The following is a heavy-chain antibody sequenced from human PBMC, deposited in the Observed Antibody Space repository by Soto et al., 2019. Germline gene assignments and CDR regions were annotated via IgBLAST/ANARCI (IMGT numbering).Heavy chain of an antibody. Sequence: LRLSCAASGFTFEDYAMHWVRQTPGKGLEWVSGISWNSGNIIYADSVKGRFTISRDNAKNSLYLQMNSLRPEDTALYYCAKMVTWDSSGYYQGGFDCWGQGT. CDR3: AKMVTWDSSGYYQGGFDC. CDR2: ISWNSGNI. V-gene: IGHV3-9*01. D-gene: IGHD3-22*01. J-gene: IGHJ4*02. CDR1: GFTFEDYA.